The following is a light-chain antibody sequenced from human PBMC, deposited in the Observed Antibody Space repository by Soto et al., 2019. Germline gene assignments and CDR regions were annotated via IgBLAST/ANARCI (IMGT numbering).Light chain of an antibody. CDR2: WAS. Sequence: DIVMTQSPDSLAVSLGERATINCKSSQSVLYSSNNKNYLAWYQQKPGQPPKLLIYWASTRESVVPDRFSGSGSGTDFTLTIISLQAEDVAVYYCQQYYSTPLTFGQGTKVEIK. CDR1: QSVLYSSNNKNY. CDR3: QQYYSTPLT. V-gene: IGKV4-1*01. J-gene: IGKJ1*01.